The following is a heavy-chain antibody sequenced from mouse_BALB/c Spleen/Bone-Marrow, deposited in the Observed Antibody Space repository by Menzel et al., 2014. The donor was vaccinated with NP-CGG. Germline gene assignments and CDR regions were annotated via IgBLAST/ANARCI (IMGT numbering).Heavy chain of an antibody. V-gene: IGHV1-62-2*01. CDR2: FYPGSNSI. D-gene: IGHD2-4*01. J-gene: IGHJ4*01. CDR1: GYTFTDYI. Sequence: VQLQQSGAGLVKPGASVKLSCKASGYTFTDYIIHWVKQRSGQGLEWIGWFYPGSNSIKYNEKFKDKATLTADKSSSTVYMELSRLTSEDSAVYFCARHEEGGYDYDVGSYAMDYWGQGTSVTVSS. CDR3: ARHEEGGYDYDVGSYAMDY.